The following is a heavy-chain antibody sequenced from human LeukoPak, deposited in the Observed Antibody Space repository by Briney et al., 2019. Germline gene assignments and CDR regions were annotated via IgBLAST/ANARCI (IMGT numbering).Heavy chain of an antibody. D-gene: IGHD2-2*01. CDR1: GYSINSGYY. J-gene: IGHJ5*02. V-gene: IGHV4-38-2*02. CDR2: IYHSGSA. CDR3: ARDRSTSLGLLWFDP. Sequence: SETLSLTSTVSGYSINSGYYWGWIRQPPGKGLEWIGNIYHSGSAYYNPSLESRVTISVDTSKSQFSLKLSSVTAADTAVYYCARDRSTSLGLLWFDPWGQGTLVTVSS.